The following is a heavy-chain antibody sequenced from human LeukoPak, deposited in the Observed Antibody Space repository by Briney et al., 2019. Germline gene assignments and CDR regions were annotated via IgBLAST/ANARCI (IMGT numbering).Heavy chain of an antibody. V-gene: IGHV1-18*01. CDR3: ARELRPQSEHDAFDL. J-gene: IGHJ3*01. CDR1: GYTFTSYG. D-gene: IGHD1-14*01. CDR2: ISAYNGNT. Sequence: ASVKVSCKASGYTFTSYGISLVRQAPGQGLEWMGWISAYNGNTNYAQKLQGRVTMTTDTSTSTAYMELRRLRSDDTALYYCARELRPQSEHDAFDLWGQGTMGTVSS.